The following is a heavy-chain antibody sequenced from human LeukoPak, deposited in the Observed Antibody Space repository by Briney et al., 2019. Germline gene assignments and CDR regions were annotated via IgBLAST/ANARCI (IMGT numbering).Heavy chain of an antibody. CDR3: ATVYYTASVLTFDI. CDR1: GYTLTELS. D-gene: IGHD3-3*01. Sequence: GASVKVSCKVSGYTLTELSMHWVRQAPGKGLEWMGGFHPEDGETIYAQKFQGRVTMTEDTSTDTAYLELSSLRSEDTAVYYCATVYYTASVLTFDIWGQGTMVTVSS. J-gene: IGHJ3*02. CDR2: FHPEDGET. V-gene: IGHV1-24*01.